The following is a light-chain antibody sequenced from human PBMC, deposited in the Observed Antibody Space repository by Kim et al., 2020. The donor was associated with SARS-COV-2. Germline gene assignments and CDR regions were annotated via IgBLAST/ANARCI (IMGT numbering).Light chain of an antibody. CDR2: GAS. Sequence: EIVLTQSPGTLSLSPGERATLSCRASQSVSSNYLAWYQQKLGQAPRLLIYGASSRATGIPDRFSGSGSGTEFTLTISRLEPEDFAVYYCQQYDSAPLLTFGGGTKVDIK. CDR3: QQYDSAPLLT. CDR1: QSVSSNY. J-gene: IGKJ4*01. V-gene: IGKV3-20*01.